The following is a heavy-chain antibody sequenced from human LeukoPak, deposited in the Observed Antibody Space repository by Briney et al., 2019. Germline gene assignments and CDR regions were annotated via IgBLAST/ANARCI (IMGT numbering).Heavy chain of an antibody. CDR2: INLIAGLT. V-gene: IGHV1-46*01. CDR1: GYTFTDYY. J-gene: IGHJ4*02. D-gene: IGHD1/OR15-1a*01. Sequence: GASVKLSCKASGYTFTDYYIHWLRQAPGEGPDWMGMINLIAGLTHLAPKFQGRVTMTRDTSTSTVYLDLTSLGFDDTAVYYCARQQGIQHLNFDYWGQGALVAVSS. CDR3: ARQQGIQHLNFDY.